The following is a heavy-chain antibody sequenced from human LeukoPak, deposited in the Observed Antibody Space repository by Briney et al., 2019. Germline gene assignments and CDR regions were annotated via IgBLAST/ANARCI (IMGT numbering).Heavy chain of an antibody. J-gene: IGHJ4*02. CDR2: IYPGDSDT. Sequence: GESLKISCKGSGYSFTSYWIGWVRQMPGKGLEWMGIIYPGDSDTRYSPSFQGQVTISADKSISTAYLQWSSLKASDTAMYYCASQITMVRGVTEYSFDYWGQGTLVTVSS. CDR3: ASQITMVRGVTEYSFDY. D-gene: IGHD3-10*01. V-gene: IGHV5-51*01. CDR1: GYSFTSYW.